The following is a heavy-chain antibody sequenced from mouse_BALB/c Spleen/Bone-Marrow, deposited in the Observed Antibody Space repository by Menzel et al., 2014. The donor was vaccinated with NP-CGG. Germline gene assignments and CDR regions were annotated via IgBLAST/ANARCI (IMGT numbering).Heavy chain of an antibody. CDR3: ARDMGLLRFDY. D-gene: IGHD2-3*01. CDR1: GFTFTDYY. J-gene: IGHJ2*01. Sequence: EVQLQQSGGGLVQPGGSLRLSCATSGFTFTDYYMSWVRQPPGKALEWLTFIRNKAKGYTTEYSASVKGRFTISRDNSQSILYLPMNTLRAEDSATYYCARDMGLLRFDYWGQGTTLTVFS. CDR2: IRNKAKGYTT. V-gene: IGHV7-3*02.